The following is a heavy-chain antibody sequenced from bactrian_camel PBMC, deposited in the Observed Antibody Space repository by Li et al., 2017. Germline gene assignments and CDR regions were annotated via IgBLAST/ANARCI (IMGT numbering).Heavy chain of an antibody. V-gene: IGHV3S31*01. D-gene: IGHD1*01. CDR1: GGSRNC. CDR3: AADLRRGTWLAGVWNF. Sequence: VQLVESGGGSVQTGGSLRLSCTYFGGSRNCIGWFRQAPGQEREGVAAIYIDNGGTYYVDSVEGRFTISLDNDKNTIYLQMRSLEPEDTAMHFCAADLRRGTWLAGVWNFWGQGTQVTFS. J-gene: IGHJ4*01. CDR2: IYIDNGGT.